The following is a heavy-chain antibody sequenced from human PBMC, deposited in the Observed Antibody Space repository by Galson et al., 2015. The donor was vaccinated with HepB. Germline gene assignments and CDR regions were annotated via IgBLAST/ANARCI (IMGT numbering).Heavy chain of an antibody. D-gene: IGHD3-22*01. CDR1: GFTFSSYA. CDR3: AKRGLNKIVVVISPVDAFDI. CDR2: ISGSGGST. V-gene: IGHV3-23*01. J-gene: IGHJ3*02. Sequence: SLRLSCAASGFTFSSYAVSWVRQAPGKGLEWVSGISGSGGSTYYADSVKGRFTISRDNSKNTLFLQMNSLRAEATAVYYCAKRGLNKIVVVISPVDAFDIWGQGTMVTVSS.